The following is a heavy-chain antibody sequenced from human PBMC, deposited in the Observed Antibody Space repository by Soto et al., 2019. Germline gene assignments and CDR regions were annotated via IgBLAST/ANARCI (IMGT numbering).Heavy chain of an antibody. CDR1: GGSISSYY. D-gene: IGHD2-2*01. CDR3: ARGCSSTSCYWSFDY. V-gene: IGHV4-59*01. CDR2: IYYSGST. Sequence: SETLSLTCTVSGGSISSYYWSWIRQPPGKGLERIGYIYYSGSTNYNPSLKSRVTISVDTSKNQFSLKLSSVTAADTAVYYCARGCSSTSCYWSFDYWGQGTLVTVSS. J-gene: IGHJ4*02.